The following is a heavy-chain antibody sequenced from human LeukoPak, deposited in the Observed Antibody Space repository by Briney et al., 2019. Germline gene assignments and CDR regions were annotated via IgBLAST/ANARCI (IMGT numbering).Heavy chain of an antibody. CDR2: IYYSGST. V-gene: IGHV4-59*01. CDR3: ARVEEQLVR. J-gene: IGHJ4*02. D-gene: IGHD6-6*01. Sequence: SETLSLTCTVSGGSISSYYWSWIRQPPGKGLEWIGYIYYSGSTNYNPSLKSRVTISVDTSKNQFSLKLSSVTAADAAVYYCARVEEQLVRWGQGTLVTVSS. CDR1: GGSISSYY.